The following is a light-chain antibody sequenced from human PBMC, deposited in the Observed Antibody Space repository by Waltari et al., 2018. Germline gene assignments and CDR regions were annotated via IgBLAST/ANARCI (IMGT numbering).Light chain of an antibody. CDR2: WGD. CDR3: AVWDDKLSAWV. J-gene: IGLJ3*02. V-gene: IGLV1-47*01. CDR1: SSTIAKNT. Sequence: QSVVTQPPSASGTPGQRVTMSCSGGSSTIAKNTVVWYQQLPGPAPRLLLYWGDKRPSGVPDRFSGSKSGTSASLAVSGLRSEDEGDYYCAVWDDKLSAWVFGAGTKLTVL.